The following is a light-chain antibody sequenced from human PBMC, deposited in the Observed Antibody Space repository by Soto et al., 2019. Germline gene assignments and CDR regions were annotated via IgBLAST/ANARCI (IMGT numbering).Light chain of an antibody. V-gene: IGKV1-39*01. CDR1: QSISSY. CDR2: AAS. CDR3: QQLDSYPRT. Sequence: DIQMTQSPSSLSASVGDRVTITCRASQSISSYLNWYQQKPGKAPNLLIYAASTLQSGVPSRFSGSGSGTDFTLTISSLQPEDFATYYCQQLDSYPRTFGPGTKVDIK. J-gene: IGKJ3*01.